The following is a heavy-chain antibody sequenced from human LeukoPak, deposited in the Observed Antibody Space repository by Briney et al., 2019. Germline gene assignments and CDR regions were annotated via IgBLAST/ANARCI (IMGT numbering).Heavy chain of an antibody. J-gene: IGHJ5*02. D-gene: IGHD2-2*01. CDR3: ERDPCSSSSCYYNWFDP. V-gene: IGHV1-3*01. Sequence: ASVKVSCKASGYTFTSYAMHWVRQAPGQRLEWMGWINAGNGNTKYSQKFQGRVTITRDTSASTAYMELSRLRSEDTAVYYCERDPCSSSSCYYNWFDPWGQGTLVTVSS. CDR1: GYTFTSYA. CDR2: INAGNGNT.